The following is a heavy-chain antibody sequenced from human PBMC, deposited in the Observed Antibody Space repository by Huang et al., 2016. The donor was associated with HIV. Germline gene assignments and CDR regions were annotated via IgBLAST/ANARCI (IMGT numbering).Heavy chain of an antibody. D-gene: IGHD3-16*01. CDR3: AMSLRYQYDSRSYWGRYFDY. CDR1: GGSFSDQM. CDR2: IIPLFLAP. Sequence: QVQLEQSGPAVRKPGSSVKVSCQASGGSFSDQMISWVRPAPGERFEWVGGIIPLFLAPAYAQEFKGRCTRTADESTATIYMELNSLTSEDTAVYYCAMSLRYQYDSRSYWGRYFDYWGQGTLVTVSS. V-gene: IGHV1-69*01. J-gene: IGHJ4*02.